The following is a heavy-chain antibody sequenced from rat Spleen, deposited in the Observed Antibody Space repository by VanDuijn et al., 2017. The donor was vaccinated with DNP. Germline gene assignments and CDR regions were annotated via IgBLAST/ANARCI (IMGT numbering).Heavy chain of an antibody. CDR1: GYSITSNY. CDR2: VTNAGST. V-gene: IGHV3-3*01. J-gene: IGHJ2*01. CDR3: AIQLGVFDY. Sequence: EVQLQESGPGLVKPSQSLSLTCSVTGYSITSNYWGWIRKFPGNRLEWMGYVTNAGSTDYNPSLKSRISITLDTSKNRFFLQLKSVTTEDTATYYCAIQLGVFDYWDQGVMVTVSS. D-gene: IGHD5-1*01.